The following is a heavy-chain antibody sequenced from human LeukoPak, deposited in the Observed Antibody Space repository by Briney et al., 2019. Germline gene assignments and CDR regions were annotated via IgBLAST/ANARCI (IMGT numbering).Heavy chain of an antibody. V-gene: IGHV4-34*01. CDR1: GGSFSGYY. D-gene: IGHD6-13*01. CDR2: INHSGST. CDR3: ARGVVAAAGRTFDF. Sequence: PSETLSLTCAVYGGSFSGYYWSWIRQPPGKGLEWIGEINHSGSTNYNPSLKSRVTISLDTSKNQFSLKLSSVTAADTAIYYCARGVVAAAGRTFDFWGQGTLVTVSS. J-gene: IGHJ4*02.